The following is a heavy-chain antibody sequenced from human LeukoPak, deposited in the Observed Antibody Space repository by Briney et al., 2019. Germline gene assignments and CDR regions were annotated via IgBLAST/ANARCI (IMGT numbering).Heavy chain of an antibody. D-gene: IGHD3-22*01. J-gene: IGHJ4*02. CDR1: GFTFSGSA. CDR2: IRSKANSYAT. V-gene: IGHV3-73*01. Sequence: GGSLRLSCAASGFTFSGSAMHWVRQASGKGLEWVGRIRSKANSYATAYAASVKGRFTISRDDSKNTAYLQMNSLKAEDTAVYYCTSIVVVTNRGYWGQGTLVTVSS. CDR3: TSIVVVTNRGY.